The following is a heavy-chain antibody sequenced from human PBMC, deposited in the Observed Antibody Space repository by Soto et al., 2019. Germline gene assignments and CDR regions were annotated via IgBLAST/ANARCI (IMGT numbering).Heavy chain of an antibody. J-gene: IGHJ5*02. CDR2: ISASNGNT. V-gene: IGHV1-18*04. CDR3: PGRPRTTRPGHWFDA. Sequence: ASVKVCSKSSGYRFNSYGISWVRQAPGQGLEWIGWISASNGNTNYAQKLQGRVTMTTNTSTSTAYMELRSLRSDDAAMYYCPGRPRTTRPGHWFDAWGQGTMVTVSS. CDR1: GYRFNSYG. D-gene: IGHD4-4*01.